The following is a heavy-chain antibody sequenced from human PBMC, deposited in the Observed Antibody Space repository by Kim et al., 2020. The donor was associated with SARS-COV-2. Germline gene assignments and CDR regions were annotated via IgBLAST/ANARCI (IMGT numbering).Heavy chain of an antibody. CDR3: ARRARLRFGSDAFDI. CDR2: MHRYSATT. J-gene: IGHJ3*02. V-gene: IGHV1-8*01. CDR1: GYTFTNYD. D-gene: IGHD5-12*01. Sequence: ASVKVSCKASGYTFTNYDIDWVRQAPGQGLEWMGWMHRYSATTEYAQKFQGRVTVSRDTSINTAYLELSSLKSEDTAVYYCARRARLRFGSDAFDIWSQGTLV.